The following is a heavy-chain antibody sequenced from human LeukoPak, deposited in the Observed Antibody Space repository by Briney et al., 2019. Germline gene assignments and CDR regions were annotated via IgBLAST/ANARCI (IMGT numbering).Heavy chain of an antibody. CDR2: MYYSGST. J-gene: IGHJ5*02. CDR3: ARPYYYDSRIDP. CDR1: GGALSSGDYY. V-gene: IGHV4-30-4*01. D-gene: IGHD3-22*01. Sequence: SQTLSLTCTVSGGALSSGDYYWSWIRQPPGKGLEWIAYMYYSGSTYYNPSLKSRVTMSADTSKNQLSLKLSSVTAADTAVYYCARPYYYDSRIDPWGQGILVTVSS.